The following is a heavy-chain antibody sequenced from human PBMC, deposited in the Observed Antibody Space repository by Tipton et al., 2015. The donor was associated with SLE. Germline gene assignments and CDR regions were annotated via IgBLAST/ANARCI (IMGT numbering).Heavy chain of an antibody. V-gene: IGHV3-23*01. Sequence: LSLTCTVSGGSISSYYWNWIRQPPGKGLEWVSGITGSGGSTHCADSVKGRFTISNDNSKNTLYLQMNSLRAEDTAVYYCAKGGTILDSWGQGGLVTVPS. CDR3: AKGGTILDS. D-gene: IGHD1-14*01. CDR1: GGSISSYY. J-gene: IGHJ4*02. CDR2: ITGSGGST.